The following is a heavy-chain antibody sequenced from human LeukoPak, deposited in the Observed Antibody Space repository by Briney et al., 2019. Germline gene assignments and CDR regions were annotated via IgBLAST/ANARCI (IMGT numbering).Heavy chain of an antibody. CDR2: IWYDGSRS. CDR1: GFTFSSYS. J-gene: IGHJ4*02. Sequence: PGKSLRLSCAASGFTFSSYSMHWVRQAPGQGLEWVSVIWYDGSRSDYADSVKGRFTISRDNSKNTLCLQMNRLRGEETAVYYCPRDAADYFDSSASFDYWGQGTLVTVSS. D-gene: IGHD3-22*01. V-gene: IGHV3-30*04. CDR3: PRDAADYFDSSASFDY.